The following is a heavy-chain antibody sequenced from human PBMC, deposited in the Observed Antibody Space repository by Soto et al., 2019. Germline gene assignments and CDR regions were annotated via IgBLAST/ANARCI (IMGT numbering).Heavy chain of an antibody. CDR2: IFHSGST. CDR1: CGASSGGGYY. J-gene: IGHJ4*02. CDR3: VREANWNYEMGNYFDN. V-gene: IGHV4-30-2*05. D-gene: IGHD1-7*01. Sequence: SETLFRTSRWSCGASSGGGYYCSCIGQPRGKGLEWIGYIFHSGSTYYNPSLQSRVTMSVDMSENQFSLRLRSVTAADTAVYYCVREANWNYEMGNYFDNWGQGTLVTVSS.